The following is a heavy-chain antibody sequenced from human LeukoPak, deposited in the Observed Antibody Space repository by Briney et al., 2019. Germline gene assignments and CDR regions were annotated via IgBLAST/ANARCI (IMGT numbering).Heavy chain of an antibody. J-gene: IGHJ6*02. CDR2: IYYSGST. D-gene: IGHD4-17*01. V-gene: IGHV4-59*08. CDR3: ARVRMTTVTSPGYYYGMDV. CDR1: GGSISRYY. Sequence: SETLSLTCTVSGGSISRYYWIWIRQPPGKGLAWIGYIYYSGSTNYNPSLKSRVTISVDTSKNQFSLKLSSVTAADTAVYYCARVRMTTVTSPGYYYGMDVWGQGTTVTVSS.